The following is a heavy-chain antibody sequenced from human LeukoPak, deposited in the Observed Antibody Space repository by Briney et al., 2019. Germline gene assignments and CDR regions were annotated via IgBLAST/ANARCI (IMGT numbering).Heavy chain of an antibody. D-gene: IGHD1-14*01. CDR1: GGTFSSYA. CDR3: ARGRTPRDWFDP. CDR2: IIPIFGTA. V-gene: IGHV1-69*05. Sequence: ASVEVSCKASGGTFSSYAISWVRQAPGQGLEWMGGIIPIFGTANYAQKFQGRVTITTDESTSTAYMELSSLRSEDTAVYYCARGRTPRDWFDPWGQGTLVTVSS. J-gene: IGHJ5*02.